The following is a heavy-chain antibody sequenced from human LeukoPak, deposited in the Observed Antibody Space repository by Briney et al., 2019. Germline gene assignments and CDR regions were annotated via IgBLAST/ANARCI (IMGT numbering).Heavy chain of an antibody. J-gene: IGHJ4*02. CDR1: GYTFTGYY. D-gene: IGHD4-11*01. V-gene: IGHV1-2*02. CDR2: INPNSGGT. Sequence: ASVKVSCKASGYTFTGYYMHWVRQAPGQGLEWMGWINPNSGGTNYAQKFQGRVTMTRDTSINTAYMELSRLESDDTAVFYCARVPRPTNFDYWGQGSLVTVSS. CDR3: ARVPRPTNFDY.